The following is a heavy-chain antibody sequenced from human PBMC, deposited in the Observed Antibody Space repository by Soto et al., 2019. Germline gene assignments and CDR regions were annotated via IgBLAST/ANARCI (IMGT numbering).Heavy chain of an antibody. D-gene: IGHD3-22*01. J-gene: IGHJ4*02. CDR1: GFTFSSYE. CDR2: IDSRSIYL. Sequence: EVQLVESGGGLVQPGGSLRLSCAASGFTFSSYEMNWVRQAPGKGLEWVSSIDSRSIYLYYADSLKGRFTISRDNAKNSLFLQMNNLRAEDTAVYYCARDILDSSGYYMYSFDSWGQGTLVTVSS. V-gene: IGHV3-48*03. CDR3: ARDILDSSGYYMYSFDS.